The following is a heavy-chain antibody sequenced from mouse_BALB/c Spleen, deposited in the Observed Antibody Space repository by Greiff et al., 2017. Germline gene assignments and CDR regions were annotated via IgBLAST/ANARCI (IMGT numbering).Heavy chain of an antibody. D-gene: IGHD2-4*01. J-gene: IGHJ4*01. CDR1: GFNIKDTY. Sequence: EVKLMESGAELVKPGASVKLSCTASGFNIKDTYMHWVKQRPEQGLEWIGRIDPANGNTKYDPKFQGKATITADTSSNTAYLQLSSLTSEDTAVYYCARGDYDEYAMDYWGQGTSVTVSS. CDR2: IDPANGNT. V-gene: IGHV14-3*02. CDR3: ARGDYDEYAMDY.